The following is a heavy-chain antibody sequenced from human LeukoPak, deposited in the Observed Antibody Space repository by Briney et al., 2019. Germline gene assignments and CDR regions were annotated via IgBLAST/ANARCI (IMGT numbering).Heavy chain of an antibody. Sequence: GGSLRLSCAASAFTFSNVWMSWVRQVPGKGLEWVGRIKSKTDGGTAEFTAPVRSRFTISRDDAKNTLYLQMNSLKTEDTAVYYCTTEWIQLFDFWGQGTLVTVSS. D-gene: IGHD5-18*01. J-gene: IGHJ4*02. CDR3: TTEWIQLFDF. CDR1: AFTFSNVW. CDR2: IKSKTDGGTA. V-gene: IGHV3-15*01.